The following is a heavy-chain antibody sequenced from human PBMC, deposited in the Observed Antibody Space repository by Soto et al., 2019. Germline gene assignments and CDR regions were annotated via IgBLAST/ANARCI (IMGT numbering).Heavy chain of an antibody. V-gene: IGHV3-30*18. D-gene: IGHD1-26*01. Sequence: QVQLVESGGGAVQPGRSLRLSCAASGFTFSSDAMHWVRQAPGKGLESVAVISYDGSITHYSDSVKGRFTISRDNSKNTLYLQMNSLRTEDTAVYYCAKDQGVGGTLGLFDYWGHGTLVTVSS. CDR1: GFTFSSDA. J-gene: IGHJ4*01. CDR2: ISYDGSIT. CDR3: AKDQGVGGTLGLFDY.